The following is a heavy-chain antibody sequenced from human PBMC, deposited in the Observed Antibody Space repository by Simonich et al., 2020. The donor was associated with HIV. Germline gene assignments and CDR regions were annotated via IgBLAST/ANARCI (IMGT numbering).Heavy chain of an antibody. V-gene: IGHV4-34*01. CDR1: GGSFSGYY. CDR2: INHSGST. J-gene: IGHJ6*03. Sequence: QVQLQQWGAVLLKPSETLSLTCAVYGGSFSGYYWSWIRQPPGKGLEWIGEINHSGSTNYNPSLKGRVTISVDTSKNQFSLKLSSVTAADTAVYSCARGIPRNYYYFYYMDVWGKGTTVIVSS. CDR3: ARGIPRNYYYFYYMDV. D-gene: IGHD1-1*01.